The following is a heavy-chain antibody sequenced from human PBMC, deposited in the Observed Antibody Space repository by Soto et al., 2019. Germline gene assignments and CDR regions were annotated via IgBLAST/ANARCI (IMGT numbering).Heavy chain of an antibody. V-gene: IGHV3-23*01. CDR3: VKRGPVSVAGDNYFDY. CDR1: GFTFSSYA. J-gene: IGHJ4*02. D-gene: IGHD6-19*01. Sequence: EVQLLESGGGLVQPGGSLRLSCAASGFTFSSYAMSWVRQAPGKGLEWVSAISGSGGSTYYADSVKGRFTISRDNSKNTLYLQMNSLRAEDTAVYYCVKRGPVSVAGDNYFDYWGQGTLVTVSS. CDR2: ISGSGGST.